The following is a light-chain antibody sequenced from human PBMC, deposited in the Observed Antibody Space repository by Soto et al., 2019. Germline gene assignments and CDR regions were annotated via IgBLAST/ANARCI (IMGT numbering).Light chain of an antibody. J-gene: IGLJ3*02. CDR1: SGHSSYI. CDR2: LEGSGSY. V-gene: IGLV4-60*02. CDR3: ETWDSNTHTV. Sequence: QPVLTQSSSASASLGSSVKLTCTLSSGHSSYIIAWHQQQPGKAPRYLMKLEGSGSYNKGSGVPDRFSGSSSVADRYLTISTLQFEDEADYYCETWDSNTHTVFGGGTKVTVL.